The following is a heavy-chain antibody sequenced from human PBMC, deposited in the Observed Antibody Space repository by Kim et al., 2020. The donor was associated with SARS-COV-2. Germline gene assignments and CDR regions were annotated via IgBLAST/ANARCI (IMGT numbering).Heavy chain of an antibody. J-gene: IGHJ6*02. CDR1: GFTFSDYY. CDR2: ISSSSSYT. Sequence: GGSLRLSCAASGFTFSDYYMSWIRQAPGKGLEWVSYISSSSSYTNYADSVKGRFTISRDNAKNSLYLQMNSLRAEDTAVYYCARGGYSSSWISTYYGMDVWGQGTTVTVSS. D-gene: IGHD6-13*01. CDR3: ARGGYSSSWISTYYGMDV. V-gene: IGHV3-11*06.